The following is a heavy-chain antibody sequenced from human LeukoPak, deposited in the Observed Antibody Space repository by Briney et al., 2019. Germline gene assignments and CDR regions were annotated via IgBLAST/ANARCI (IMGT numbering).Heavy chain of an antibody. CDR3: AKDRSVTGRVQCFDP. CDR1: GFTFSTYA. V-gene: IGHV3-23*01. Sequence: PGGSLRLSCEAFGFTFSTYAMTWVRQTPEKGMEWVSSISGRGDNTYYADSVKGRFTISRDNSKNTLSLQMDRLGVEDTAIYYCAKDRSVTGRVQCFDPWGQGTLVSVSS. D-gene: IGHD2-21*02. CDR2: ISGRGDNT. J-gene: IGHJ5*02.